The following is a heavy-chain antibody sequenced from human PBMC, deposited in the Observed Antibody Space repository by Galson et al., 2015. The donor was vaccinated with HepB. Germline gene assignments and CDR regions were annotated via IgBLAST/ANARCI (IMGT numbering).Heavy chain of an antibody. D-gene: IGHD6-19*01. CDR2: IKQDGSEK. J-gene: IGHJ4*02. CDR1: GFTFSSYW. V-gene: IGHV3-7*03. Sequence: SLRLSCAASGFTFSSYWMSWVRQAPGKGLEWVANIKQDGSEKYYVDSVKGRFTISRDNAKNSLYLQMNSLRAEDTAVYYCARKKEDSSGWTEPYFDYWGQGTLVTVSS. CDR3: ARKKEDSSGWTEPYFDY.